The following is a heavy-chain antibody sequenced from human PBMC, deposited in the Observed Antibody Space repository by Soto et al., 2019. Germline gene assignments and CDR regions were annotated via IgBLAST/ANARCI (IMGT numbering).Heavy chain of an antibody. Sequence: QVQLVESGGSVVQPGRSLRLSCEASGFTFTSYAMHWVRQAPGKGLEWVSVLSYDGINEYYAASVKGRFTISRDNSKNTLFLKMSSLRVEDTAVYYCARDRLRLGELSLIGYFDYWGQGTLVTVSS. D-gene: IGHD3-16*02. CDR2: LSYDGINE. CDR1: GFTFTSYA. V-gene: IGHV3-30*15. CDR3: ARDRLRLGELSLIGYFDY. J-gene: IGHJ4*02.